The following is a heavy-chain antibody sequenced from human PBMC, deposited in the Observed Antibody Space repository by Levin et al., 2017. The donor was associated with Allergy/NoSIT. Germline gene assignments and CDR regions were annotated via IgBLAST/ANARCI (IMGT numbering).Heavy chain of an antibody. J-gene: IGHJ3*02. V-gene: IGHV3-23*01. CDR2: TSGSGGTT. CDR1: GFPFRSYA. Sequence: LSLTCAASGFPFRSYAMSWVRQAPGKGLEWVSGTSGSGGTTYYADSVEGRFTISRDNSKSTLYLQLNSLRADDTAIYYCTKDRRYYGSGSDQDAFDIWGQGTMVTVSS. D-gene: IGHD3-10*01. CDR3: TKDRRYYGSGSDQDAFDI.